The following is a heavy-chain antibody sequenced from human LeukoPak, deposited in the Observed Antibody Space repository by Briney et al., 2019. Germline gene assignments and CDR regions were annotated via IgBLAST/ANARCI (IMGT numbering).Heavy chain of an antibody. CDR1: GGSISSSSYY. V-gene: IGHV4-39*07. J-gene: IGHJ5*02. Sequence: SETLSLTCTVSGGSISSSSYYWGWIRQPPGKGLEWIGSIYYSGSTYYNPSLKSRVTISVDTSKNQFSLKLSSVTAADTAVYYCARDWGEYSSSSSPTRFDPWGQGTLVTVSS. CDR2: IYYSGST. CDR3: ARDWGEYSSSSSPTRFDP. D-gene: IGHD6-6*01.